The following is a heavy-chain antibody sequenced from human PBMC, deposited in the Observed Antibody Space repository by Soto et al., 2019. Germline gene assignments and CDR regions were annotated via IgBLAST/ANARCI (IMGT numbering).Heavy chain of an antibody. CDR3: ARYYDSSGYYGRRYYFDY. CDR2: MNPNSGNT. J-gene: IGHJ4*02. D-gene: IGHD3-22*01. V-gene: IGHV1-8*01. CDR1: GYTFTSYD. Sequence: QVQLVQSGAEVKKPVASVKVSCKASGYTFTSYDINWVRQATGQGLEWMGWMNPNSGNTGYAQKFQGRVTMTRNTSISTAYMELSSLRSEDTAVYYCARYYDSSGYYGRRYYFDYWGQGTLVTVSS.